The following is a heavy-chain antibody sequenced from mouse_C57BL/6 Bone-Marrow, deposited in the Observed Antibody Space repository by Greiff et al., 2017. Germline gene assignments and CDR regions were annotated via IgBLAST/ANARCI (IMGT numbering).Heavy chain of an antibody. Sequence: QVQLQQSGAELVRPGTSVKMSCKASGYTFTNYWIGWAKQRPGHGLEWIGDIYPGGGYTNYNEKFKGKATLTADKSSSTAYMQLSSLTSEDSAIYYCARCRYDYARGYWGQGTSLTVSS. CDR1: GYTFTNYW. J-gene: IGHJ4*01. CDR2: IYPGGGYT. V-gene: IGHV1-63*01. CDR3: ARCRYDYARGY. D-gene: IGHD6-1*01.